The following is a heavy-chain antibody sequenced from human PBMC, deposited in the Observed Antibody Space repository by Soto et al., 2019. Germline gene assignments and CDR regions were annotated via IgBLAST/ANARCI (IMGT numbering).Heavy chain of an antibody. Sequence: QVQLVESGGGVVQPGRSLRLSCAASGFTFSSYGMHWVRQAPGKGLERVAVISYDGTNRNHADSVKGRFTISRDNSKNTLHLQMNSLISEDTAVYYCAKDQSGYDHYAMDVWGQGTAVTVSS. J-gene: IGHJ6*02. V-gene: IGHV3-30*18. CDR1: GFTFSSYG. CDR2: ISYDGTNR. CDR3: AKDQSGYDHYAMDV. D-gene: IGHD3-3*01.